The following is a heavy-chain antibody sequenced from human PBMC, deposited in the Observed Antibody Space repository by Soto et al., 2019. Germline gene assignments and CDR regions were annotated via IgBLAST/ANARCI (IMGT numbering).Heavy chain of an antibody. V-gene: IGHV2-5*02. CDR3: AHKGGGDRILDY. J-gene: IGHJ4*02. D-gene: IGHD3-16*01. CDR2: IYWDDAK. CDR1: GFSLSASGVG. Sequence: QITLKESGPTLVKPTQTLTLTCTFSGFSLSASGVGVGWIRQPPGKALEWLAIIYWDDAKHYSPSLKSSLTNHKDTPKNQVVLTMTNMDPLDTATYYCAHKGGGDRILDYWGQGTLVTVSS.